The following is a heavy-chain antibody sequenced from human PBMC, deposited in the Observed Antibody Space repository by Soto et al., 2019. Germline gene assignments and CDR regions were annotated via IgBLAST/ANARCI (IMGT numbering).Heavy chain of an antibody. Sequence: QITLKESGPTLVIPTQPLTLTCTFSGFSLTTGGVGVGWIRQPPGKALEWLALIYWDDDKRYSPSLKSRLTITKDTSKNQVVLTMTNMDPLDTGTYYCAHRHSGPDWNGGDFDYWGQGTLVTVSS. CDR3: AHRHSGPDWNGGDFDY. V-gene: IGHV2-5*02. CDR1: GFSLTTGGVG. J-gene: IGHJ4*02. D-gene: IGHD1-1*01. CDR2: IYWDDDK.